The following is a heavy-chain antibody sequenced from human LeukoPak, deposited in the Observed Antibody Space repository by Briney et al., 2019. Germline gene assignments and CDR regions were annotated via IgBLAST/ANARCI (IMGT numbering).Heavy chain of an antibody. D-gene: IGHD2-21*01. V-gene: IGHV3-21*01. Sequence: GGSLRLSCAASGFTFSSYSMNWVRQAPGKGLEWVSSISSSSSYIYYADSVKGRFTISRDNAKNSLYLQMNSLRAEDTAVYYCARDSSLVMALDFDYWGQGTLVTVSS. J-gene: IGHJ4*02. CDR3: ARDSSLVMALDFDY. CDR1: GFTFSSYS. CDR2: ISSSSSYI.